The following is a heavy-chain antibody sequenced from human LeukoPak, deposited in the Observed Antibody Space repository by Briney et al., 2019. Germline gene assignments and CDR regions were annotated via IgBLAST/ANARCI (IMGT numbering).Heavy chain of an antibody. V-gene: IGHV1-2*02. J-gene: IGHJ4*02. CDR1: GYTFTGYY. Sequence: ASVKVSCKASGYTFTGYYMHWVRQAPGQGLEWMGWINPNSGGTNYAQKFQGRVTMTRDTSISTAYMEPSRLRSDDTAVYYCARAGHYYYDSSGYYYWGQGTLVTVSS. D-gene: IGHD3-22*01. CDR2: INPNSGGT. CDR3: ARAGHYYYDSSGYYY.